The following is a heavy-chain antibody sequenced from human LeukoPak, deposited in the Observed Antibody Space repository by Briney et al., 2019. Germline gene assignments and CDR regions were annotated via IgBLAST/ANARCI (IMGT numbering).Heavy chain of an antibody. V-gene: IGHV3-9*01. Sequence: GGSMRLSCTVSGFAFRDFAIHWVRQVPGKGLEWVSGFDYNSGRIDYADSVRGRFTISRDNAKNSLDLQMNSLRAEDTALYYCTKGVTPGGADVWGHGTTVTVSS. CDR3: TKGVTPGGADV. CDR2: FDYNSGRI. J-gene: IGHJ6*02. D-gene: IGHD4-17*01. CDR1: GFAFRDFA.